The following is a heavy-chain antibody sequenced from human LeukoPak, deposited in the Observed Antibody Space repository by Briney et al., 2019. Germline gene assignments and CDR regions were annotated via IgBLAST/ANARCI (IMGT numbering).Heavy chain of an antibody. CDR1: GFTFSSYG. CDR2: IWYDGSNK. Sequence: PGGSLRLSCAASGFTFSSYGMYWVRQAPGKGLEWVAVIWYDGSNKYYADSVKGRFTISRDNSKNTLYLQMNSLRAEDTAVYYCARGSMYYFDYWGQGTLVTVSS. J-gene: IGHJ4*02. V-gene: IGHV3-33*01. CDR3: ARGSMYYFDY.